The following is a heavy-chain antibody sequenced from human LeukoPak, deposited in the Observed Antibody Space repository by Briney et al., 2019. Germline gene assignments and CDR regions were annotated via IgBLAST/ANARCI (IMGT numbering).Heavy chain of an antibody. CDR3: ARGSPYGDYAFDI. Sequence: PGGSLRLSCAASGLTFNNYSMNWVRQAPGKGLEWISFITSSSSHIDYADSVKGRFTISRDNAKNSLYLQMKSLRVEDTAVYYCARGSPYGDYAFDIWGQGTMVTVSS. CDR2: ITSSSSHI. V-gene: IGHV3-21*05. D-gene: IGHD4-17*01. J-gene: IGHJ3*02. CDR1: GLTFNNYS.